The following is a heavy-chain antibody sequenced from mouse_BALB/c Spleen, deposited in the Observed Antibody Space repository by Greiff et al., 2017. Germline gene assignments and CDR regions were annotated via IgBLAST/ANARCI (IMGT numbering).Heavy chain of an antibody. V-gene: IGHV3-6*02. CDR2: ISYDGSN. CDR1: GYSITSGYY. D-gene: IGHD4-1*01. CDR3: AREQNWFDY. J-gene: IGHJ2*01. Sequence: EVQLQESGPGLVKPSQSLSLTCSVTGYSITSGYYWNWIRQFPGNKLEWMGYISYDGSNNYNPSLKNRISITRDTSKNQFFLKLNSVTTEDTATYYCAREQNWFDYWGQGTTLTVSS.